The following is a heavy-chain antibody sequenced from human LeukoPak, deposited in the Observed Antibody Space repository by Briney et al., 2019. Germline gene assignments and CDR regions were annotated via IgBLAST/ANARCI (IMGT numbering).Heavy chain of an antibody. CDR3: TRYYDYWSIFDY. Sequence: PGGSLRLSCAASGFTFSNAWMSWVRQAPGKGLEWVGFIRSKDSGGTTEYAASVKGRFTISRDDSKSIAYLQMNSLKTEDTAVYYCTRYYDYWSIFDYWGQGTLVTVSS. CDR1: GFTFSNAW. V-gene: IGHV3-49*04. J-gene: IGHJ4*02. D-gene: IGHD3-3*01. CDR2: IRSKDSGGTT.